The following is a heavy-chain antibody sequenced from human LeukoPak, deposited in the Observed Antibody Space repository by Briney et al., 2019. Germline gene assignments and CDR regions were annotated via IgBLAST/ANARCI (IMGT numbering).Heavy chain of an antibody. CDR1: GYTFTNYY. CDR3: ARRTYYYDSSGYSLDY. D-gene: IGHD3-22*01. J-gene: IGHJ4*02. V-gene: IGHV1-2*02. CDR2: INPNSGGT. Sequence: ASVKVSCKASGYTFTNYYIHWVRQAPGQGLEWMGWINPNSGGTNYAQKFQGRVTMTRDTSISTAYMELSRLRSDDTAVYYCARRTYYYDSSGYSLDYWGQGTLVTVSS.